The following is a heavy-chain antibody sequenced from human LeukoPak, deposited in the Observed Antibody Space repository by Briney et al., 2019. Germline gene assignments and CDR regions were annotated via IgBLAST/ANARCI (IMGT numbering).Heavy chain of an antibody. CDR1: GFTFSPYT. Sequence: GGSLKLSCAASGFTFSPYTMNCVRQAPGEGLEWVASISSTSTYKYYADSWKGRFIISRDNSKNSVYLQMNSLKVEDTAMYYCVRDPGVPAAPLDYWGQGTLVAVSS. J-gene: IGHJ4*02. CDR3: VRDPGVPAAPLDY. V-gene: IGHV3-21*01. CDR2: ISSTSTYK. D-gene: IGHD2-2*01.